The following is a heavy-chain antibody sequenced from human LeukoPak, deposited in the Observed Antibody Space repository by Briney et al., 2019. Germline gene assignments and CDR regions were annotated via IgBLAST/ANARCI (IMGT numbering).Heavy chain of an antibody. D-gene: IGHD6-13*01. CDR3: ATSGYSSSWTLAP. CDR1: GASITSGGYS. V-gene: IGHV4-30-2*01. Sequence: TLSLTCAVSGASITSGGYSWGWIRQPPGEGLEWIGSMYHSGSTYYNTSLKSLVTISVDRSKNQFSLRLSSVTAADTAVYYCATSGYSSSWTLAPWGQGTLVTVSS. CDR2: MYHSGST. J-gene: IGHJ5*02.